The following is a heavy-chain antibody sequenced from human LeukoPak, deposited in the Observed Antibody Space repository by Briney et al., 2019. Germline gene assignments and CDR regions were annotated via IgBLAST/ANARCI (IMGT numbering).Heavy chain of an antibody. J-gene: IGHJ4*02. CDR2: IKSRAGGGTT. CDR3: NWMTTVTTIGY. Sequence: RSLRLSCTASGFTFGDYAMSWFRQAPGKGLEWVGRIKSRAGGGTTDYAAPVNGRFTISRDDSKDMLYLQMNSLKTEDTAVYYCNWMTTVTTIGYWGQGALVTVSS. D-gene: IGHD4-17*01. V-gene: IGHV3-49*03. CDR1: GFTFGDYA.